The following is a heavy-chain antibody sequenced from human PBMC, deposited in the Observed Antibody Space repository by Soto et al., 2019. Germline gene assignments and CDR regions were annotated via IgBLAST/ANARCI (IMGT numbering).Heavy chain of an antibody. CDR2: ISYDGRNK. CDR3: ARDYSGYDLSACRY. Sequence: GGSLRLSCAASGFTFSSYAMHWVRQAPGKGLEWVAVISYDGRNKYYADSVKGRFTISRDNSKNTLYLQMNSLRAEDTAVYYCARDYSGYDLSACRYWGQGTLVTVSS. D-gene: IGHD5-12*01. J-gene: IGHJ4*02. CDR1: GFTFSSYA. V-gene: IGHV3-30*04.